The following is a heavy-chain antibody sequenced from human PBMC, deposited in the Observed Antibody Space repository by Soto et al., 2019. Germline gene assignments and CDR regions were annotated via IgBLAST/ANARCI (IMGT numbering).Heavy chain of an antibody. Sequence: NPSETLSLTCAVYGGSFSCYYWSWIRQPPGKGLEWIGEINHSGSTNYNPSLKSRVTISVDTSKNQFSLKLSSVTAADTAVYYCAGCKSNWNSSYFDYWGQGTLVTVSS. CDR3: AGCKSNWNSSYFDY. J-gene: IGHJ4*02. CDR2: INHSGST. V-gene: IGHV4-34*01. D-gene: IGHD1-7*01. CDR1: GGSFSCYY.